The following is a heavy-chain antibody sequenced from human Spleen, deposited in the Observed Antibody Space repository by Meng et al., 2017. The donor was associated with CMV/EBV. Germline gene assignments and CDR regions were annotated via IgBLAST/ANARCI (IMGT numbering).Heavy chain of an antibody. V-gene: IGHV1-69*10. CDR3: ARARPVRSGYYTGDYYYGMDV. Sequence: SVKVSCKASGGTFSSYAISWVRQAPGQGLEWMGGIIPILGIANYAQKFQGRVTITADKSTSTAYMELSSLRSEDTAVYYCARARPVRSGYYTGDYYYGMDVWGQGTTVTVSS. J-gene: IGHJ6*02. CDR1: GGTFSSYA. CDR2: IIPILGIA. D-gene: IGHD3-3*01.